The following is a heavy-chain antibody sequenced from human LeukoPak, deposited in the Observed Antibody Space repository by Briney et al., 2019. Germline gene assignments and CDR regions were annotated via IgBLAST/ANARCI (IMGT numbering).Heavy chain of an antibody. Sequence: HPGGSLRLSCAASGFTFSSYAMSWARQAPGKGLEWVSTISGSVAYTYYADSVKGRFTISRDNSKNMLYLQMNSLRGEDTAVYYCGKEEQPTNYYGLDVWGQGTTVTVSS. V-gene: IGHV3-23*01. D-gene: IGHD6-13*01. CDR1: GFTFSSYA. CDR2: ISGSVAYT. J-gene: IGHJ6*02. CDR3: GKEEQPTNYYGLDV.